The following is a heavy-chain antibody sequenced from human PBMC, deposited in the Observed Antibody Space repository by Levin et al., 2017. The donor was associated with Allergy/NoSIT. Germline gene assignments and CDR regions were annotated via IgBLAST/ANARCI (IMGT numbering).Heavy chain of an antibody. Sequence: GGSLRLSCAASGFTLSSYWMHWVRQAPGKGLVWVSRINSDGSYTNHADSVKGRFTISRDNAKNTLYLQMNSLRAEDTAVYYCARELNQWLGFDYRGQGTLVTVSS. CDR3: ARELNQWLGFDY. CDR2: INSDGSYT. D-gene: IGHD6-19*01. CDR1: GFTLSSYW. J-gene: IGHJ4*02. V-gene: IGHV3-74*01.